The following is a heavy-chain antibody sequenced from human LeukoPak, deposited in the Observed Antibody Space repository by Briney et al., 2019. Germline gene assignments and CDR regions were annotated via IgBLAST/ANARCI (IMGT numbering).Heavy chain of an antibody. J-gene: IGHJ4*02. CDR3: AITSMVADY. D-gene: IGHD4/OR15-4a*01. CDR1: GGSFSGYY. Sequence: PSETLSLTCAVYGGSFSGYYWGWIRQPPGKGLEWIGEINHSGSTNYNPSLKSRVTISVDTSKNQFSLKLSSVTAADTAVYYCAITSMVADYWGQGTLVTVSS. CDR2: INHSGST. V-gene: IGHV4-34*01.